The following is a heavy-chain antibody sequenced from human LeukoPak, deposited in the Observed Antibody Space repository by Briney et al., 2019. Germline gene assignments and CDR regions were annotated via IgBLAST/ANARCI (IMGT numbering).Heavy chain of an antibody. Sequence: SETLSLTCTVSGVSISSSSYYWGWLRQPPGKGLEWIGSIYYSGSTYYNPSLKSRVTISVDTSKNQFSLKLSSVTAADTAVYYCARHVVVVNGIDYWGQGTLVTVSS. CDR2: IYYSGST. V-gene: IGHV4-39*01. D-gene: IGHD2-15*01. J-gene: IGHJ4*02. CDR3: ARHVVVVNGIDY. CDR1: GVSISSSSYY.